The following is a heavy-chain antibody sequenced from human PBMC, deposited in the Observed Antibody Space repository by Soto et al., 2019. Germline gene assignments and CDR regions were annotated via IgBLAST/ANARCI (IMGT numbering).Heavy chain of an antibody. D-gene: IGHD6-19*01. Sequence: SETLSLTCAVSGYSISSGYYWGWIRQPPGKGLEWIGSFYHSGSSYYNPSLKSRVTISVDTSKNQFSLKLSSVTAAETAVYYCARRAVAGPFDYWGQGTLVTVSS. J-gene: IGHJ4*02. V-gene: IGHV4-38-2*01. CDR2: FYHSGSS. CDR3: ARRAVAGPFDY. CDR1: GYSISSGYY.